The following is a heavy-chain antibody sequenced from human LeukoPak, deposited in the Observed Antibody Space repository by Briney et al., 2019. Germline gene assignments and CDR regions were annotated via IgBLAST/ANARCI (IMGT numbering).Heavy chain of an antibody. CDR1: GYTFTSYD. D-gene: IGHD5-18*01. J-gene: IGHJ6*02. V-gene: IGHV1-8*01. CDR2: MNPNSGNT. CDR3: ARAQWIQLWLTGHHSYGMDV. Sequence: GASVTVSCTASGYTFTSYDINWVRQATGQGLEWMGWMNPNSGNTGYAQKFQGRVTMTRNTSISTAYMELSSLRSEDTAVYYCARAQWIQLWLTGHHSYGMDVWGQGTTVTVSS.